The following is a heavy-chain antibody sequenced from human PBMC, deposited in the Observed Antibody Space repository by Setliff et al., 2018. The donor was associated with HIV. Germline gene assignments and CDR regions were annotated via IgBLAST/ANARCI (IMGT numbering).Heavy chain of an antibody. J-gene: IGHJ6*03. CDR2: IYPGDSDT. CDR3: ARAPRSPLRWRDNLLSSSSFFMDV. Sequence: GESLKISCEASGYIFTDYWIGWVRQMPRKGLEWMGIIYPGDSDTRYSPSFQGQVTFSADKSISAVYLQWDSLKASDSAIYYCARAPRSPLRWRDNLLSSSSFFMDVWGKGTTVTVS. V-gene: IGHV5-51*01. CDR1: GYIFTDYW. D-gene: IGHD2-21*01.